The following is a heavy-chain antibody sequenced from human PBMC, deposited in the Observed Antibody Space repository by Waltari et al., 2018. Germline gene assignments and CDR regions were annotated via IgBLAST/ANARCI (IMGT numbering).Heavy chain of an antibody. Sequence: QMRLVESGGGAVQPGRSLRLSCEASGFTFNAYAIHWVRQAPGKGITWVAVISYDGTNKYYADSVKGRFTVSRDTSTNTLYLQMNSLTTEDTATYYCAKAAVAGRWDWYFDLWGRGTLVTVSS. J-gene: IGHJ2*01. CDR1: GFTFNAYA. CDR3: AKAAVAGRWDWYFDL. V-gene: IGHV3-30*01. D-gene: IGHD6-19*01. CDR2: ISYDGTNK.